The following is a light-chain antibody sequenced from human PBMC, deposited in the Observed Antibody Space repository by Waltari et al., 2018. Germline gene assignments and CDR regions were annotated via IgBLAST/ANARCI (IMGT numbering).Light chain of an antibody. CDR3: QQYNVWPPWT. CDR1: QGIHSD. V-gene: IGKV3-15*01. Sequence: EVVMTQSLATLSVSPGERATLSCRASQGIHSDLAWYQQKPGQPPRLLIYSASTRATGVPARFTGSGSGTEFTLTVSSLQPEDSAVYYCQQYNVWPPWTFGQGTKVEIK. CDR2: SAS. J-gene: IGKJ1*01.